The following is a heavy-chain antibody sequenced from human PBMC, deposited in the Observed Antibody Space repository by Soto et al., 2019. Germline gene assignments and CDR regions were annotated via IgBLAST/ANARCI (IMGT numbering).Heavy chain of an antibody. CDR3: ARDKITGLFDY. D-gene: IGHD2-8*02. J-gene: IGHJ4*02. V-gene: IGHV4-61*01. CDR2: IYYTGSS. Sequence: SETLSLTCTVSGGSVTSGTYYWSWIRQPPGKGLEWIAYIYYTGSSNYNPSLKSRVTISVDTSKNQFSLKLSSVTAADTAVYYCARDKITGLFDYWGQGTLVTVSS. CDR1: GGSVTSGTYY.